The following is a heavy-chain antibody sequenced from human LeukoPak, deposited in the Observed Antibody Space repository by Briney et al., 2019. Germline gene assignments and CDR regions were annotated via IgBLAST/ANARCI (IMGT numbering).Heavy chain of an antibody. D-gene: IGHD2-2*01. V-gene: IGHV4-4*07. CDR1: GGSISSYY. CDR3: ARTVPAANHYYYYYYMDV. J-gene: IGHJ6*03. CDR2: IYTSGST. Sequence: PSETLSLTCTVSGGSISSYYWSWIRQPAGKGLEWIGRIYTSGSTNYNPSLKSRVTMSVDTSKNQFSLKLSSVTAADTAVYYCARTVPAANHYYYYYYMDVWGKGTTVTVSS.